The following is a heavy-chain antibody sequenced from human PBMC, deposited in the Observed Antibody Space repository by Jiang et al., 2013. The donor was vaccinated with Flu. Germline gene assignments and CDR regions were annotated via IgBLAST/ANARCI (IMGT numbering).Heavy chain of an antibody. D-gene: IGHD3-22*01. Sequence: GAEVKKPGESLRISCKGSGYSFTSYWISWVRQMPGKGLEWMGRIDPSDSYTNYSPSFQGHVTISADKSISTAYLQWSSLKASDTAMYYCARTYYYDSSGYYYVNWFDPWGQGTLVTVSS. V-gene: IGHV5-10-1*01. J-gene: IGHJ5*02. CDR3: ARTYYYDSSGYYYVNWFDP. CDR1: GYSFTSYW. CDR2: IDPSDSYT.